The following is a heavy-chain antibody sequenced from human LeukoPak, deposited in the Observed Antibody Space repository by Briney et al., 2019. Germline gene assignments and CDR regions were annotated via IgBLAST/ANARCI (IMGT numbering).Heavy chain of an antibody. CDR2: FDPEDGET. J-gene: IGHJ6*02. D-gene: IGHD3-22*01. CDR1: GYTLTGLS. CDR3: ATVSYYDSSGYYYYYGMDV. Sequence: GASVKVSCKVSGYTLTGLSMHWVRQAPGKGLEWMGGFDPEDGETIYAQKFQGRVTMTEDTSTDTAYMELSSLRSEDTAVYYCATVSYYDSSGYYYYYGMDVWGQGTTVTVSS. V-gene: IGHV1-24*01.